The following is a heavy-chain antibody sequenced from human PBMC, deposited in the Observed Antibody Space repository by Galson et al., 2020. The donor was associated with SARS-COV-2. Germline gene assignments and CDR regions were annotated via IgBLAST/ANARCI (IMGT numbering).Heavy chain of an antibody. Sequence: TGGSLRLSCAASGFTFSSYEMNWVRQAPGKGLEWVSYISSSGTTIYYANSVKGRFTISRDNAKNSLYLQMNSLRAEDAAVYYCAREGQGDAFDIWGQGTMVTVSS. V-gene: IGHV3-48*03. CDR2: ISSSGTTI. CDR3: AREGQGDAFDI. J-gene: IGHJ3*02. CDR1: GFTFSSYE.